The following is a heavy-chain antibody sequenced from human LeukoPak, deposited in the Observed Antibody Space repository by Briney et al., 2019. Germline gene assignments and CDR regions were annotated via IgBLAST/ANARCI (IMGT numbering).Heavy chain of an antibody. Sequence: GASVKVSCKESGYTFIGYYIHWLRQAPGQGLEWMGWINPSNGGTNYAQRFQGGVAMTRDTSISTAYMEMSRLTFDDTAVYYCASGPTLGTTHPYFDYWGQGTLVTVS. V-gene: IGHV1-2*02. CDR1: GYTFIGYY. J-gene: IGHJ4*02. D-gene: IGHD1-1*01. CDR2: INPSNGGT. CDR3: ASGPTLGTTHPYFDY.